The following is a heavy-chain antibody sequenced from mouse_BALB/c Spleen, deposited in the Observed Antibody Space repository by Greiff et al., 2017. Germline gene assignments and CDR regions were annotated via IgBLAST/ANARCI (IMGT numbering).Heavy chain of an antibody. D-gene: IGHD1-1*01. CDR3: AREHYYGSSYAMDY. Sequence: EVKLMESGGGLVQPGGSLRLSCATSGFTFSDFYMEWVRQPPGKRLEWIAASRNKANDYTTEYSASVKGRFIVSRDTSQSILYLQMNALRAEDTAIYYCAREHYYGSSYAMDYWGQGTSVTVSS. V-gene: IGHV7-1*02. CDR2: SRNKANDYTT. CDR1: GFTFSDFY. J-gene: IGHJ4*01.